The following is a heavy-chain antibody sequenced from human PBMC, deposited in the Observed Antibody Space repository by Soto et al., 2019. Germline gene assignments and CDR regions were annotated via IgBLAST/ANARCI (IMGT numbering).Heavy chain of an antibody. CDR3: ARPGYCSGGSCSRRSYYYYGMDV. V-gene: IGHV5-51*01. J-gene: IGHJ6*02. CDR1: GYSFTSYW. CDR2: IYPGDSDT. D-gene: IGHD2-15*01. Sequence: GESLKISCKGSGYSFTSYWIGWVRQMPGKGLEWMGIIYPGDSDTRYSPSFQGQVTISADKSISTAYLQWSSLKASGTAMYYCARPGYCSGGSCSRRSYYYYGMDVWGQGTTVTVSS.